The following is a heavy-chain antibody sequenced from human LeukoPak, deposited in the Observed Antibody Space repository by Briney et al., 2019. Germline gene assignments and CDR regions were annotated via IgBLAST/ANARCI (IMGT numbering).Heavy chain of an antibody. CDR1: GGSINNYY. D-gene: IGHD6-19*01. Sequence: PSETLSLTCTVSGGSINNYYWSWIRQPPGKGLEWIGYIYYSGSTNYNPSLKSRVTISVDTSKNQFSLKLSSVTAADTAVYYCARGGDSSGWYRDYWGQGTLVTVSS. CDR3: ARGGDSSGWYRDY. J-gene: IGHJ4*02. CDR2: IYYSGST. V-gene: IGHV4-59*12.